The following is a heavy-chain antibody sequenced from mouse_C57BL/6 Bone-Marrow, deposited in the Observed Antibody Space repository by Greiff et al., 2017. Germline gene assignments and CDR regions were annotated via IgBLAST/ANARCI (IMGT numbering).Heavy chain of an antibody. CDR3: AGSGDYGGFAD. J-gene: IGHJ3*01. CDR1: GYTFTSYW. Sequence: QVQLQQPGAELVKPGASVTLSCKASGYTFTSYWMQWVHQRPGPGLEWIGEIDPSGSYPNYNQKLKGKATLTVDPSSRTAYLQLISRASEDSAVSYCAGSGDYGGFADWGQGTLVTVSA. CDR2: IDPSGSYP. V-gene: IGHV1-50*01. D-gene: IGHD2-4*01.